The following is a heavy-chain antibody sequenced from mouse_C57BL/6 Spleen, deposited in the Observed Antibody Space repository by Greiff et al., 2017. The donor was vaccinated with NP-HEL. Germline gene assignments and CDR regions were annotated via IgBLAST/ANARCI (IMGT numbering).Heavy chain of an antibody. CDR2: IRSKSNNYAT. D-gene: IGHD1-2*01. CDR3: VGYPTRPGYYAMDY. J-gene: IGHJ4*01. CDR1: GFSFNTYA. Sequence: EVQRVESGGGLVQPKGSLKLSCAASGFSFNTYAMNWVRQAPGKGLEWVARIRSKSNNYATYYADSVKDRFTISRDDSESMLYLQMNNLKTEDTAMYYCVGYPTRPGYYAMDYWGQGTSVTVSS. V-gene: IGHV10-1*01.